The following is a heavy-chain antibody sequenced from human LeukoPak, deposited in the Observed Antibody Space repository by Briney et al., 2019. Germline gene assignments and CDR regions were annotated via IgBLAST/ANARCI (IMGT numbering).Heavy chain of an antibody. V-gene: IGHV4-39*01. J-gene: IGHJ4*02. CDR2: IYYRGST. Sequence: SETLSLTCTVSGGSISSSSYYWGWIRQAPGKGFEWIGSIYYRGSTYYSPSLKSRLTISVDTSRNQFSLNLNSVTAADTAVYYCARRGLYAGNIFWDWDQGTLVTVSS. CDR3: ARRGLYAGNIFWD. D-gene: IGHD2/OR15-2a*01. CDR1: GGSISSSSYY.